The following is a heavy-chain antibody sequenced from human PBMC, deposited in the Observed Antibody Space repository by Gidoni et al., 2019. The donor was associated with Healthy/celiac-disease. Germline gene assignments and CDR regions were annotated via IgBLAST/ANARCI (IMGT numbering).Heavy chain of an antibody. V-gene: IGHV3-20*01. CDR1: FDDYG. D-gene: IGHD6-13*01. J-gene: IGHJ6*02. Sequence: FDDYGMSWVRQAPGKGLEWVSGLNWNGGSTGYADSVNGRFTISRDNAKNSLYLQMNSLGAEDTALDHCARGQPHGIAAAGSYYYGMDVWGQGTTVTVSS. CDR3: ARGQPHGIAAAGSYYYGMDV. CDR2: LNWNGGST.